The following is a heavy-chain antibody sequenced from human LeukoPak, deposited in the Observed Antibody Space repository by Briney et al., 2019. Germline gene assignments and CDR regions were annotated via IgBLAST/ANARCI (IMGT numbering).Heavy chain of an antibody. Sequence: GSLGLPLSASGFTFRGFWIHWVRQAPGKGPLWVSRISSDGSSTTYADSVKGRFTISRDNAKNTLYLQMNSLRAEDTAVYYCARGGYNGFDYWGQGTLVTVSS. V-gene: IGHV3-74*01. J-gene: IGHJ4*02. D-gene: IGHD5-24*01. CDR1: GFTFRGFW. CDR3: ARGGYNGFDY. CDR2: ISSDGSST.